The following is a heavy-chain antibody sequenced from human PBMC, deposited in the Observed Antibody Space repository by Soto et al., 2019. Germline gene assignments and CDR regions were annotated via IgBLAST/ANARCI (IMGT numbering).Heavy chain of an antibody. J-gene: IGHJ4*02. Sequence: EVQVLESGGGLVQPGGSLRLSCAASEFTFSSYAMSWVRQAPGKGLEWVSGISGSGGGTYYADSVKGRFTISRDNSKTTVYLQMNSLRAEDTAVYYCAKPHRDVYSTAFFYHWGQGTLVTVSS. CDR3: AKPHRDVYSTAFFYH. D-gene: IGHD4-4*01. CDR1: EFTFSSYA. CDR2: ISGSGGGT. V-gene: IGHV3-23*01.